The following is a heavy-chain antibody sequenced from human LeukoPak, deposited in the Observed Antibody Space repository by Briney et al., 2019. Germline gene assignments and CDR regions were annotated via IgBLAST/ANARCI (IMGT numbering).Heavy chain of an antibody. CDR1: GFTFSSYI. CDR2: IHSDGILT. D-gene: IGHD6-13*01. CDR3: AREGGIAAADADY. V-gene: IGHV3-74*01. Sequence: GGSLRLSCVVSGFTFSSYIMHWVRHAPGKGLVWVSRIHSDGILTSYADSVKGRFTISRDNAKNTLYLQMNSLRAEDTAVYYCAREGGIAAADADYWGQGTLVTVSS. J-gene: IGHJ4*02.